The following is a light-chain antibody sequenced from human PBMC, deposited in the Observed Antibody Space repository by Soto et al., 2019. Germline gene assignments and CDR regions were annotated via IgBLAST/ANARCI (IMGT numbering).Light chain of an antibody. J-gene: IGLJ3*02. Sequence: QAVVTQPSSLSASPGASASLSCTLRSGINVGSYRIYWYQQKPGSPPQYLLRYKSDSDKHQGSGVPSRFSGSKDASANAGILLISGLQSEDEADYYCLIWHSSAWVFGGGTKLTVL. CDR1: SGINVGSYR. V-gene: IGLV5-45*03. CDR2: YKSDSDK. CDR3: LIWHSSAWV.